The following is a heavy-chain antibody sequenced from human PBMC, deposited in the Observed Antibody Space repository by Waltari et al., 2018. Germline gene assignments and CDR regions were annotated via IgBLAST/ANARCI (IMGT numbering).Heavy chain of an antibody. CDR1: GFNFSNYF. CDR2: INNDGSIV. J-gene: IGHJ4*02. V-gene: IGHV3-74*01. CDR3: LNYDFDS. D-gene: IGHD1-7*01. Sequence: DVQVVESGGGLVRPGGSLSPSCKGSGFNFSNYFIHWVRQAPGEGPVWVARINNDGSIVNYADSVKGRFSISRDNAKSTVYLQMNNLRGEDTALYHCLNYDFDSWGQGTLVTVSA.